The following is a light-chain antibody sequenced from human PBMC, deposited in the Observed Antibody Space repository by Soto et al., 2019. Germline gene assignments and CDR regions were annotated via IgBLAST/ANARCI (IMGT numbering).Light chain of an antibody. Sequence: DIQMPQSPSSLSASVGDRVTITCQASPDISYLLNWYQHSPGKAPKLLIYDASNLKTAVPSRFSRSGSGTDFTLTISSLQPEDIATYYCQQYENLPVFGPGTRVEIK. CDR3: QQYENLPV. V-gene: IGKV1-33*01. CDR2: DAS. CDR1: PDISYL. J-gene: IGKJ1*01.